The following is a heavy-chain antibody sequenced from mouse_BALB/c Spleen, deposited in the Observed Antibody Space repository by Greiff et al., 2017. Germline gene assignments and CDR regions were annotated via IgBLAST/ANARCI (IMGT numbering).Heavy chain of an antibody. J-gene: IGHJ4*01. D-gene: IGHD2-1*01. CDR3: ARCGGNSKDAMDY. CDR1: GYTFTSYT. V-gene: IGHV1-4*01. Sequence: VQLQQSGAELARPGASVKMSCKASGYTFTSYTMHWVKQRPGQGLEWIGYINPSSGYTNYNQKFKDKATLTADKSSSTAYMQLSSLTSEDSAVYYCARCGGNSKDAMDYWGQGTSVTVSS. CDR2: INPSSGYT.